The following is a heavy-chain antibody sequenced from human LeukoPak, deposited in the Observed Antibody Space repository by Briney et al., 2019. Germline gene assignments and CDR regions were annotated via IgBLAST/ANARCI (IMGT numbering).Heavy chain of an antibody. Sequence: PSQTLSLTCTVSGGSISSGSYYLSWIRQPAGKGLEWIGRIYTSGSTNYNPSLKSRFTISVDTYKNQFSLKLSSVTAADTAVYYCARSQVASVTIFGVVTYWFDPWGQGTLVTVSS. CDR3: ARSQVASVTIFGVVTYWFDP. CDR1: GGSISSGSYY. J-gene: IGHJ5*02. D-gene: IGHD3-3*01. V-gene: IGHV4-61*02. CDR2: IYTSGST.